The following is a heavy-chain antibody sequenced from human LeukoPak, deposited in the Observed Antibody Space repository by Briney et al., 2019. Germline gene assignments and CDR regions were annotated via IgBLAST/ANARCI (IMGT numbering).Heavy chain of an antibody. CDR2: FDPEDGET. D-gene: IGHD3-3*01. CDR3: ATDYPSGYAFDI. J-gene: IGHJ3*02. V-gene: IGHV1-24*01. Sequence: ASVKVSCKVSGYTLTELSMHWVRQAPGKGLEWRGGFDPEDGETIYAQKFEGRVTMTEDTSTDTAYMELSSLRSEDTAVYYCATDYPSGYAFDIWGQGTMVTVSS. CDR1: GYTLTELS.